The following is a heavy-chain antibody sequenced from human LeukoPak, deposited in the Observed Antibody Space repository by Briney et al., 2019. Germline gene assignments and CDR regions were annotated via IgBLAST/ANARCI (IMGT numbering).Heavy chain of an antibody. CDR3: ARIQLGGYYYYGMDV. Sequence: SETLSLTCTVSGGSIRSSYYYWGWIRQPPGKGLEWIGYIYSSGSTNYNPSLKSRVTVSVDTSKNQFSLKLSSGTAADTAVYYCARIQLGGYYYYGMDVWGQGTTVTVSS. V-gene: IGHV4-61*05. D-gene: IGHD5-18*01. CDR2: IYSSGST. J-gene: IGHJ6*02. CDR1: GGSIRSSYYY.